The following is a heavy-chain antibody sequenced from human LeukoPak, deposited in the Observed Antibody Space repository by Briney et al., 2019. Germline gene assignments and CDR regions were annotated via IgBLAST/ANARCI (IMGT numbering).Heavy chain of an antibody. Sequence: PGGSLTLSCAASGFTFSSYAMHWVRPAPGKGLGWVAVISYDGSNKYYADSVKGRFTISRDNSKNTLYLQMNSLRAEDTAVYYCARVATVRFLENWFDPWGQGTLVTVSS. J-gene: IGHJ5*02. CDR3: ARVATVRFLENWFDP. V-gene: IGHV3-30-3*01. CDR1: GFTFSSYA. D-gene: IGHD3-3*01. CDR2: ISYDGSNK.